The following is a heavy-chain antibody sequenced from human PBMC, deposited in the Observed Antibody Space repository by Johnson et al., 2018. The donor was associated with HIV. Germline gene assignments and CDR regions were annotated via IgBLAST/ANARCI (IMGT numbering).Heavy chain of an antibody. CDR2: ISSSGDII. CDR3: ARIPGSGWDHDAFDI. CDR1: GFTFSDYY. V-gene: IGHV3-11*04. D-gene: IGHD6-19*01. J-gene: IGHJ3*02. Sequence: QVQLVESGGGVVQPGRSLRLSCAASGFTFSDYYMTWIRQAPGKGLEWLSFISSSGDIILYADSVQGRFTISRDNAKNSLYLQMNSLRAEDTAVYYCARIPGSGWDHDAFDIWGQGTMVTVSS.